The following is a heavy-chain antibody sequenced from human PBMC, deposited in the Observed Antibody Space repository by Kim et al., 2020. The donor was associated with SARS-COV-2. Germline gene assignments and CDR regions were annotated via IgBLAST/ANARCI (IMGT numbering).Heavy chain of an antibody. V-gene: IGHV1-69*13. J-gene: IGHJ3*02. Sequence: SVKVSCKASGGTFSSYAISWVRQAPGQGLEWMGGIIPIFGTANYAQKFQGRVTITADESTSTAYMELSSLRSEDTAVYYCARGSNLGPGDAFDIWGQGTMVTVSS. CDR2: IIPIFGTA. D-gene: IGHD3-16*01. CDR3: ARGSNLGPGDAFDI. CDR1: GGTFSSYA.